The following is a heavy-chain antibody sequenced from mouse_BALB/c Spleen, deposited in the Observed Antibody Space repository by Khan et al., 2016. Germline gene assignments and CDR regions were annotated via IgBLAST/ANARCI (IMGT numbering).Heavy chain of an antibody. D-gene: IGHD1-1*01. CDR2: IYPGDGDT. J-gene: IGHJ3*01. CDR1: GYAFSSYW. Sequence: QLQLEESGAELVRPGSSVKISCKASGYAFSSYWMNWVKQRPGQGLEWIGQIYPGDGDTHYNGKFKGKATLTADKSSNTAYMQLSRLTSEESAVYFCAGGTPLAYWGRGTLVTVSA. V-gene: IGHV1-80*01. CDR3: AGGTPLAY.